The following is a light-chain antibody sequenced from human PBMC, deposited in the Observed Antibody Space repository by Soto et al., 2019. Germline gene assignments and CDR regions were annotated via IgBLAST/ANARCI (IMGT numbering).Light chain of an antibody. CDR1: QDINDY. CDR2: AAS. CDR3: QQLNSYLPLT. V-gene: IGKV1-9*01. Sequence: IQLTQSPSSLSASVGDRVTIICRASQDINDYLAWYQQKPGKAPKLLISAASTLQSGVPSRFTGSGSGTDFSLTISSLHPDDFATYYCQQLNSYLPLTFGGGTKVDIK. J-gene: IGKJ4*01.